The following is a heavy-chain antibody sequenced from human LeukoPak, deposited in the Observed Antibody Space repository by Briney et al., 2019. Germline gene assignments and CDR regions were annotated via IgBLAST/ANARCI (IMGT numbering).Heavy chain of an antibody. CDR2: IYTSGST. V-gene: IGHV4-4*07. D-gene: IGHD2-2*01. J-gene: IGHJ6*03. CDR1: GGSISSYY. Sequence: PSETLSLTCTASGGSISSYYWSWIRQPAGKGLEWIGRIYTSGSTNYNPSLQSRVTMSVDTSKNQFSLKLSSVTAADTAVYYCARGIXCSSTSCVPNYYYYYMDVWGKGTTVTVS. CDR3: ARGIXCSSTSCVPNYYYYYMDV.